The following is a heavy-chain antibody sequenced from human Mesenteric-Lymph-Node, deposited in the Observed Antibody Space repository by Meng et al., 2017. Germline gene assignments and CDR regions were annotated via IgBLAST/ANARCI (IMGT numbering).Heavy chain of an antibody. Sequence: SVKVSCKASGGTFSSYAISWVRQAPGQGLEWMGGIIPIFGTANYAQKFQGRVTITADESTSTAYMELSSLRSEDTAVYYCARDAITMVRGVKGRDYYYGMDVWGQGTTVTVSS. J-gene: IGHJ6*02. CDR3: ARDAITMVRGVKGRDYYYGMDV. V-gene: IGHV1-69*13. CDR1: GGTFSSYA. D-gene: IGHD3-10*01. CDR2: IIPIFGTA.